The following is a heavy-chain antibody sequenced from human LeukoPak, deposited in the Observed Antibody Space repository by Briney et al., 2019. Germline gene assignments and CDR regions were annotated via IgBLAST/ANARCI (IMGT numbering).Heavy chain of an antibody. J-gene: IGHJ4*02. CDR2: IRYDGSNK. V-gene: IGHV3-30*02. D-gene: IGHD3-22*01. CDR1: GFTFSSYG. Sequence: GGSLRLSCAASGFTFSSYGMHWVRQAPGKGLEWVAFIRYDGSNKYYADSVKGRFTISRDNSKNTLYLQMNSLRAEDTAVYYCAKDADSSGYLFRERIDYWGQGTLVTVSS. CDR3: AKDADSSGYLFRERIDY.